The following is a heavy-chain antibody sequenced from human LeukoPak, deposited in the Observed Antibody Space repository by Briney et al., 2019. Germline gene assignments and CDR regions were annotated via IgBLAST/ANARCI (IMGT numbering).Heavy chain of an antibody. CDR1: GYTFTSYY. J-gene: IGHJ5*02. Sequence: ASVKVSCKASGYTFTSYYMHWVRQAPGQGLDWMGIINPSGGSTSYAQKFQGRVTMTRDTSTSTVYMELSSLRSEDTAVYYCARDGRLGYCSSTSCYTNWFDPWGQGTLATVSS. CDR2: INPSGGST. D-gene: IGHD2-2*01. V-gene: IGHV1-46*01. CDR3: ARDGRLGYCSSTSCYTNWFDP.